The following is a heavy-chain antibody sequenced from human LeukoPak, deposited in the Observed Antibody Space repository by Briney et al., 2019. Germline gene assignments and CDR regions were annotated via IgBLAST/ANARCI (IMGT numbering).Heavy chain of an antibody. V-gene: IGHV3-30-3*01. D-gene: IGHD6-13*01. CDR3: ASEPGIAAAVDY. CDR1: GFTFSSYA. Sequence: GGSLRLSCAASGFTFSSYAMHWVRQAPGKELEWVAVISYDGSNKYYADSVKGRFTISRDNSKNTLYLQMNSLRAEDTAVYYCASEPGIAAAVDYWGQGTLVTVSS. J-gene: IGHJ4*02. CDR2: ISYDGSNK.